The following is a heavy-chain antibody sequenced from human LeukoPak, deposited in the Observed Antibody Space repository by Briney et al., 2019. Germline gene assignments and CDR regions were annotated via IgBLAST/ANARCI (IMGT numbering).Heavy chain of an antibody. Sequence: SETLSLTCAVSGYSISTGRYWGWIRQPPGKGLEWIGSIYQSGSTYYNPSLKSRVTVSVDTSKNQFSLNLRSVTAADTAVYYCARSLSTAGIDYWGQGTLVTVSS. D-gene: IGHD2-2*01. CDR1: GYSISTGRY. J-gene: IGHJ4*02. CDR2: IYQSGST. V-gene: IGHV4-38-2*01. CDR3: ARSLSTAGIDY.